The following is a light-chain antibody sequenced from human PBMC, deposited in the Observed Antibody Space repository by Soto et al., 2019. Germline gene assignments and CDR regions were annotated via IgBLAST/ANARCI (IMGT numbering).Light chain of an antibody. V-gene: IGLV2-23*01. CDR1: SNDVGNYNL. CDR3: CSYAGRSVI. CDR2: EGT. J-gene: IGLJ2*01. Sequence: QPVLTQSASVSGSPGQSITISCAGFSNDVGNYNLVSWYQQHPGKAPKVIIYEGTTRPSGVSNRFSGSESGNTASLTISGLQAEDEADYYCCSYAGRSVIFGGGTQLTVL.